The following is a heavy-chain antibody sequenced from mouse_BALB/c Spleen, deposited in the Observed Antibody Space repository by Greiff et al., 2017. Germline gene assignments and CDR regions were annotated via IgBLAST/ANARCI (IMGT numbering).Heavy chain of an antibody. J-gene: IGHJ1*01. Sequence: EVHLVESGGGLVQPGGSLRLSCATSGFTFTDYYMSWVRQPPGKALEWLGFIRNKANGYTTEYSASVKGRFTISRDNSQSILYLQMNTLRAEDSATYYCARDRWYFDVWGAGTTVTVSS. V-gene: IGHV7-3*02. CDR2: IRNKANGYTT. CDR3: ARDRWYFDV. CDR1: GFTFTDYY.